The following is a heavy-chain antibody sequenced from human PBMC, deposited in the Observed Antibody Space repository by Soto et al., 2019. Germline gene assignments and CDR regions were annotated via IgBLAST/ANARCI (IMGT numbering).Heavy chain of an antibody. Sequence: EVHLVESGGGLVQTGGSLRLSCAIFEGTVIRDWMNWVRQAPGKGLEWVAHTNQDGSEKYYVDSVKGRFTISRDNDKNSLYLQMNSLRAEDTAMYYCSGGVGDALWGQGTLVTVSS. CDR1: EGTVIRDW. V-gene: IGHV3-7*04. J-gene: IGHJ4*02. CDR2: TNQDGSEK. D-gene: IGHD1-26*01. CDR3: SGGVGDAL.